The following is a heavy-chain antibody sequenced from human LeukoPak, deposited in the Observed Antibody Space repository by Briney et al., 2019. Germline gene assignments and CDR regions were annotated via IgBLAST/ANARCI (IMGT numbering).Heavy chain of an antibody. CDR2: IYYSGST. V-gene: IGHV4-39*07. CDR3: ARAPGYSSSWSDAFDI. D-gene: IGHD6-13*01. Sequence: SETPSLTCTVSGGSISSSSYYWGWIRQPPGKGPEWIGSIYYSGSTYYNPSLKSRVTISVDTSKNQFSLKLSSVTAADTAVYYCARAPGYSSSWSDAFDIWGQGTMVTVSS. CDR1: GGSISSSSYY. J-gene: IGHJ3*02.